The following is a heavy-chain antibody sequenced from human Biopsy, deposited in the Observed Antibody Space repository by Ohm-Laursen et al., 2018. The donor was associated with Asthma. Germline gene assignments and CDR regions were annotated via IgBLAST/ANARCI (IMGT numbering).Heavy chain of an antibody. Sequence: SETLSLTCTVSGDSISSYHWSWIRQPPGKGLEWIGYVLYGGATNYNPSLKSRVTISVDTSKNQFFLRLSSVTAADTAVYYCARGVVYGGDSYAEYFQHWGQGTLVTVSS. V-gene: IGHV4-59*01. CDR2: VLYGGAT. CDR3: ARGVVYGGDSYAEYFQH. CDR1: GDSISSYH. J-gene: IGHJ1*01. D-gene: IGHD4-23*01.